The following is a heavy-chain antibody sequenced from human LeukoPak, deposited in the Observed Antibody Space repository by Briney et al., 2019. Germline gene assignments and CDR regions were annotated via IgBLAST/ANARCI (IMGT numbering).Heavy chain of an antibody. CDR1: GYTFTSYY. CDR3: ARRVLRRGYSGYGGLDY. V-gene: IGHV1-69*13. J-gene: IGHJ4*02. CDR2: IIPIFGTA. D-gene: IGHD5-12*01. Sequence: SVKVSCKASGYTFTSYYMHWVRQAPGQGLEWMGGIIPIFGTANYAQKFQGRVTITADEPTSTAYMELSSLRSEDTAVYYCARRVLRRGYSGYGGLDYWGQGTLVTVSS.